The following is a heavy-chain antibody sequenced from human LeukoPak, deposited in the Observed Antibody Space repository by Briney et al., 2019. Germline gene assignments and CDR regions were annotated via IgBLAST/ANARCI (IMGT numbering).Heavy chain of an antibody. CDR2: IQYDGSYK. CDR3: AKTSDQLLYPKFDF. D-gene: IGHD2-2*02. V-gene: IGHV3-30*02. J-gene: IGHJ4*02. Sequence: GGSLRLSCATSGFTFSFYGMHWVRQAPGKGLEWVAFIQYDGSYKFYADSVQGRFGISRDNSKNTLFLQMNSLRADDTAVYYCAKTSDQLLYPKFDFWGQGTLVTVSS. CDR1: GFTFSFYG.